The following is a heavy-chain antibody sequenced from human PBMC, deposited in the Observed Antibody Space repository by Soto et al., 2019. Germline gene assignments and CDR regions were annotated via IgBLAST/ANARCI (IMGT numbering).Heavy chain of an antibody. V-gene: IGHV4-31*03. CDR1: GGSFSSGGYY. CDR2: IYDSGST. Sequence: QVPLQESGPGLVKPSQTLSLTCTVSGGSFSSGGYYWTWIRQHPGKGLEWIGYIYDSGSTYYNPSRQSRVTRSVDTSKNQFSLKRSSVTAAATAVYYCARSVFPWGQGTLVTVSS. J-gene: IGHJ5*02. CDR3: ARSVFP.